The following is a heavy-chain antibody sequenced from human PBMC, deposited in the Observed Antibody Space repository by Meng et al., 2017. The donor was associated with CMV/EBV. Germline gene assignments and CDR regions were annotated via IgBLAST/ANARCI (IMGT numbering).Heavy chain of an antibody. V-gene: IGHV1-46*01. CDR1: GYTFTSDY. Sequence: GYTFTSDYMHWVRQAPGQGLEWMGIINPSGGSTSYAQKFQGRVTMTRDTSTSTVYMELSSLRSEDTAVYYCARAGQEYSSSWYGFDYWGQGTLVTVSS. CDR3: ARAGQEYSSSWYGFDY. CDR2: INPSGGST. D-gene: IGHD6-13*01. J-gene: IGHJ4*02.